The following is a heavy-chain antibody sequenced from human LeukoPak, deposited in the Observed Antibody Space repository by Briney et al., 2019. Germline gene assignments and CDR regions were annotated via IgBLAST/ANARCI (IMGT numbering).Heavy chain of an antibody. Sequence: SETLSLTCTVSGGSISSYYWSWIRQPAGKGLEWIGRIYTSGSTNYNPSLKSRVTMSVDTSKNQFSLKLSSVTAADTAVYYCARVRKDEYDFWSGYSYYMDVWGKGTTVTVSS. D-gene: IGHD3-3*01. J-gene: IGHJ6*03. CDR1: GGSISSYY. CDR2: IYTSGST. CDR3: ARVRKDEYDFWSGYSYYMDV. V-gene: IGHV4-4*07.